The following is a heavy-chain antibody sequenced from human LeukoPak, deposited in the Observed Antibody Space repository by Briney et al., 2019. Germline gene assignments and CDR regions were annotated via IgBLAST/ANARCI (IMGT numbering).Heavy chain of an antibody. CDR3: ARSGWYSSSSVVNY. CDR2: ISYDGSDK. Sequence: PGGSLRLSCAASGFTLNTRTMHWVRQAPGKGLEWVALISYDGSDKYYADSVKGRFGISRDNSKNTLYLQMNSLRAEDTAVYYCARSGWYSSSSVVNYWGQGTLVTVSS. J-gene: IGHJ4*02. D-gene: IGHD6-6*01. CDR1: GFTLNTRT. V-gene: IGHV3-30*09.